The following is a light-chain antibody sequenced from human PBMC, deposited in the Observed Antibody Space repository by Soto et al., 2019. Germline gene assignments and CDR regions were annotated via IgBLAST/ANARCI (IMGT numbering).Light chain of an antibody. V-gene: IGKV3-15*01. CDR1: QSISTN. CDR2: GAS. J-gene: IGKJ1*01. Sequence: EMLMTQSPATLSVSPGERVTLSCTASQSISTNLAWYQQKPGQAPRLLMYGASTRATGFPARFGGSGSGTEFTLTISSLQSEDFAVYYCQQYNNWPWTFGQGTKV. CDR3: QQYNNWPWT.